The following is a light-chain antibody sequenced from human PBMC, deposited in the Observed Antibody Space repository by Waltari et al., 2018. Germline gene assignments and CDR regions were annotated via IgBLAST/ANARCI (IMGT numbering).Light chain of an antibody. V-gene: IGLV1-47*01. CDR2: KNT. Sequence: QSVLTQPPSASGTPGQRVTISCSGSSSNIGSDYVYWFQQLPGTAPELLIYKNTQRPAGVCGRFPGAKPGTSASRARSGLRSEDEADYYCASWDDSLSGWVFGGGTKLTLL. CDR1: SSNIGSDY. CDR3: ASWDDSLSGWV. J-gene: IGLJ3*02.